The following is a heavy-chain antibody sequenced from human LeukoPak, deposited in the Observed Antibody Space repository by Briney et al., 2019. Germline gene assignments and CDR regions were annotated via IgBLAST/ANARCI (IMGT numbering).Heavy chain of an antibody. J-gene: IGHJ4*02. CDR3: AREAGSSGWFDY. V-gene: IGHV4-59*01. CDR1: GGSISSYY. CDR2: IFSSGST. Sequence: SETLSLTCTVPGGSISSYYWSWLRQPPGKGLEWIGYIFSSGSTKYNPSLKGRVTISVDTSQNHFSLKLNSVTAADTAVYYCAREAGSSGWFDYWGQGTLVTVSS. D-gene: IGHD1-26*01.